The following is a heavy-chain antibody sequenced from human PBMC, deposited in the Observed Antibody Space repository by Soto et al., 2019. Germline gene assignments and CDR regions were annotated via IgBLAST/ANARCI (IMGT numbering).Heavy chain of an antibody. CDR1: GGSISSSSYY. J-gene: IGHJ4*02. D-gene: IGHD3-9*01. CDR2: IYYSGST. V-gene: IGHV4-39*01. CDR3: ARVQGIDWEDNYFDY. Sequence: SETLSLTCTVSGGSISSSSYYWGWIRQPPGKGLEWIGSIYYSGSTYYNPSLKSRVTISVDTSKNQFSLKLSSVTAADTAVYYCARVQGIDWEDNYFDYWGQGTLVTVSS.